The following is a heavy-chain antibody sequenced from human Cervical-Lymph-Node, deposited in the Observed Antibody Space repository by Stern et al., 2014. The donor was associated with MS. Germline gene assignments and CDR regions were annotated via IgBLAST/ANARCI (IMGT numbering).Heavy chain of an antibody. CDR2: ISWNSGIL. V-gene: IGHV3-9*01. J-gene: IGHJ6*02. CDR1: GFKFDDYA. CDR3: GKVKTIFGVVTQDYYYGMDV. D-gene: IGHD3-3*01. Sequence: VQLVESGGGLVQPGRSLRLSCAASGFKFDDYAMHWVRQAPGKGLEWVSGISWNSGILGYADSVKGRFTIYRDNAKNSLFLQMSSLRAEDTALYYCGKVKTIFGVVTQDYYYGMDVWGQGTTVTVSS.